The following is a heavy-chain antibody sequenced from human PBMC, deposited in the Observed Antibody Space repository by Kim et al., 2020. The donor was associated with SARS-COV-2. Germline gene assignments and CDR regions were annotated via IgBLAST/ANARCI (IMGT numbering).Heavy chain of an antibody. CDR1: GYTFTSYG. CDR3: ARDPWYSSGWLYGWDY. Sequence: ASVKVSCKASGYTFTSYGISWVRQAPGQGLEWMGWISAYNGNTNYAQKLQGRVTMTTDTSTSTAYMELRSLRSDDTAVYYCARDPWYSSGWLYGWDYWGQGTLVTVSS. D-gene: IGHD6-19*01. J-gene: IGHJ4*02. CDR2: ISAYNGNT. V-gene: IGHV1-18*01.